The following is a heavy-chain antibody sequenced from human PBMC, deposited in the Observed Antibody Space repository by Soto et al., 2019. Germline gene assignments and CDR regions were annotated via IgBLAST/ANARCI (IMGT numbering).Heavy chain of an antibody. CDR1: GGSISSGSYY. CDR3: ARRYSSSFDY. V-gene: IGHV4-61*01. J-gene: IGHJ4*02. D-gene: IGHD6-13*01. Sequence: SETLSLTCTVSGGSISSGSYYWSWIRQPPGKGLEWIGYIYYSGSTNYNPSLKSRVTISVDTSKNQFSLKLSSVTAADTAVYYCARRYSSSFDYWGQGTLVTVSS. CDR2: IYYSGST.